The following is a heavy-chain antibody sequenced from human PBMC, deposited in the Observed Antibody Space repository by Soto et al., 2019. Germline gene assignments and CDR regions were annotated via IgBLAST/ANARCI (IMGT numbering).Heavy chain of an antibody. CDR1: GYTFSNHY. V-gene: IGHV1-46*01. D-gene: IGHD2-2*01. CDR3: ARADFVVIPPANIRIDY. J-gene: IGHJ4*01. Sequence: ASVKVSCKASGYTFSNHYIHWVRQVPGQGLEWMGVINPSGGSTHFAQKFQGRVTMTRVTSTSTVFMEMTSLRSEDTAVYYCARADFVVIPPANIRIDYWGHGTLVTVSS. CDR2: INPSGGST.